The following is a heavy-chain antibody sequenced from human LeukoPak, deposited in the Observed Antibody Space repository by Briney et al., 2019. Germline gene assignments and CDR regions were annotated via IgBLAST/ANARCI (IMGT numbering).Heavy chain of an antibody. CDR2: IKQDGSEK. CDR3: ARDLSWFGELSLDY. D-gene: IGHD3-10*01. CDR1: GFTFSSYW. Sequence: GGSLRLSCAASGFTFSSYWMSWVRQAPGKGLEWVANIKQDGSEKYYVDSVKGRFTISRGNAKNSLYLQMNSLRAEDTAVYYCARDLSWFGELSLDYWGQGTLVTVSS. J-gene: IGHJ4*02. V-gene: IGHV3-7*04.